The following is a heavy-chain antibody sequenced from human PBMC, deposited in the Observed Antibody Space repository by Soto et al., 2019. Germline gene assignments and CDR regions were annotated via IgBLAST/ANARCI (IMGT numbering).Heavy chain of an antibody. CDR3: ARDLGGYDLYGPDS. Sequence: ASVKVSCKASGYTFIDSYIHWVRQAPGQGFEWMGWVNPYGGTTHSAQKFEGRVTMTRDTSISTAYMELTGLKYDDTAIYYCARDLGGYDLYGPDSWGQGTLVTVSS. CDR2: VNPYGGTT. CDR1: GYTFIDSY. D-gene: IGHD5-12*01. J-gene: IGHJ4*02. V-gene: IGHV1-2*02.